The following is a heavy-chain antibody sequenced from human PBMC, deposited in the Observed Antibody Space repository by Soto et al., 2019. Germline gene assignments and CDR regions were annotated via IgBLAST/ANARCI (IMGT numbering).Heavy chain of an antibody. J-gene: IGHJ4*02. CDR1: GGSISNYY. Sequence: SDTLSLTCTVSGGSISNYYWSWIRPPAGKGLEWIGRIYTSGSTNYNPSLKSRVTMSVDTSKNQFSLKLSSVTAADTAVYYCARVDSSGYFPISWGQGTLVTVS. CDR3: ARVDSSGYFPIS. V-gene: IGHV4-4*07. CDR2: IYTSGST. D-gene: IGHD3-22*01.